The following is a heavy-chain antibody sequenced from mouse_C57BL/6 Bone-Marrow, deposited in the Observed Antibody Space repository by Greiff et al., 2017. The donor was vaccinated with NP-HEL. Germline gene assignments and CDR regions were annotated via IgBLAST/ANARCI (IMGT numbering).Heavy chain of an antibody. CDR2: IDPSDSYT. J-gene: IGHJ4*01. Sequence: QVQLQQPGAELVKPGASVKLSCKASGYTFTSYWMQWVKQRPGQGLEWIGEIDPSDSYTNYNQKFKGKATLTVDTSSSTAYMQRSSLTSEDSAVYYFAREGYYDYDPKYAMDYWGQGTSVTVSS. CDR3: AREGYYDYDPKYAMDY. D-gene: IGHD2-4*01. CDR1: GYTFTSYW. V-gene: IGHV1-50*01.